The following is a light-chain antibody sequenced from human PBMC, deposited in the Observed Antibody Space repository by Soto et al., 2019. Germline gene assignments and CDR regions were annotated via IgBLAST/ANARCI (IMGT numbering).Light chain of an antibody. Sequence: QSVLTQPASLSGSPGQSITISCIGTGSDVGAYNYVSWYQQLPGKAPKLMIYEVSNRPSGISNRFSGSKSGNTASLTISGLQTEGEADYYCSSYTSSSTYVFGTGTKGTV. J-gene: IGLJ1*01. CDR3: SSYTSSSTYV. CDR1: GSDVGAYNY. CDR2: EVS. V-gene: IGLV2-14*01.